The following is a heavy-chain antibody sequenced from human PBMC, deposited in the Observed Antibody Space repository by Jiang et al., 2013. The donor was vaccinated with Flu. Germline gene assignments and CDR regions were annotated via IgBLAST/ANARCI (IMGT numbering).Heavy chain of an antibody. J-gene: IGHJ4*02. CDR2: IYPGDSDT. CDR1: GYSFTSYW. V-gene: IGHV5-51*01. CDR3: ARRGCSGGSCEYFDY. D-gene: IGHD2-15*01. Sequence: GAEVKKPGESLKISCKGSGYSFTSYWIGWVRQMPGKGLEWMGIIYPGDSDTRYSPSFQGQVTISADKSTSTAYLQWSSLKASDTAVYYCARRGCSGGSCEYFDYWGQGTLVTVSS.